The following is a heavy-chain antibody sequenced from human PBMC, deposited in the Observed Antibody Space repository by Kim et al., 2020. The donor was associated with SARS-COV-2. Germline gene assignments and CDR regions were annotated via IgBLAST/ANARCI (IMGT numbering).Heavy chain of an antibody. CDR3: ARAMGVWFGTDV. Sequence: NHAQKLQGRVTMTTDTSTCPAYMELRSLRSADTAVYYCARAMGVWFGTDVWGQGTTVTVSS. V-gene: IGHV1-18*01. J-gene: IGHJ6*02. D-gene: IGHD3-10*01.